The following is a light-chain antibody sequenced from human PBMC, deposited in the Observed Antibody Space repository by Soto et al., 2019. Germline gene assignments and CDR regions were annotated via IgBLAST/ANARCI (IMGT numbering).Light chain of an antibody. Sequence: QSVLIKPPSASGTTGRRYTISCYGRSPNIGSNTVNWYQQLPGTAPKLLIYSNNQRPSGVPDRFSGAKSGTSASLAISGLQSEDEADYYCAAWDDSLNGYVFGSGTKVTVL. CDR3: AAWDDSLNGYV. V-gene: IGLV1-44*01. CDR1: SPNIGSNT. J-gene: IGLJ1*01. CDR2: SNN.